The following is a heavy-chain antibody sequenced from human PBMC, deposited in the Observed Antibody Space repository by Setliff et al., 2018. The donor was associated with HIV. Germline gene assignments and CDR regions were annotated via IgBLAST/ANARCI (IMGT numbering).Heavy chain of an antibody. V-gene: IGHV4-4*09. CDR1: GGSISSYY. J-gene: IGHJ5*02. CDR2: INTSGTT. Sequence: SETLSLTCTVSGGSISSYYWSWLRQPPGKGLEWIGYINTSGTTNYNPSLKSRVTISVDTSKNQFSLKLSSVTAADTAVYFCARQTYYYDNSGHNWFDPWGQGTLVTVSS. CDR3: ARQTYYYDNSGHNWFDP. D-gene: IGHD3-22*01.